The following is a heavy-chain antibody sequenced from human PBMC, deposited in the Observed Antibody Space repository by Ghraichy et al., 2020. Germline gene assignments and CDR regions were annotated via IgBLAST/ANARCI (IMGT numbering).Heavy chain of an antibody. V-gene: IGHV3-49*03. Sequence: GGSLRLSCTASGFTFGDYAMSWFRQAPGKGLEWVGFIRSKAYGGTTEYAASVKGRFTISRDDSKSIAYLQMNSLKTEDTAVYYCTRDFVDTAMVCDYWGQGTLVTVSS. CDR3: TRDFVDTAMVCDY. D-gene: IGHD5-18*01. CDR2: IRSKAYGGTT. J-gene: IGHJ4*02. CDR1: GFTFGDYA.